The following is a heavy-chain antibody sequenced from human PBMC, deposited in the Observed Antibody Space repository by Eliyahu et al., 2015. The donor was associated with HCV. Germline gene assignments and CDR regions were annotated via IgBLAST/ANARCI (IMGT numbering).Heavy chain of an antibody. CDR1: GFTFSSYG. CDR2: IRYDGSNK. D-gene: IGHD5-18*01. V-gene: IGHV3-30*02. CDR3: AKRGYSYGSLDY. J-gene: IGHJ4*02. Sequence: QVQLVESGGGVVQPGGSLRLSCAASGFTFSSYGMHWVRQAPGKGLEWVAFIRYDGSNKYYADSVKGRFTISRDNSKNTLYLQMNSLRAEDTAVYYCAKRGYSYGSLDYWGQGTLVTVSS.